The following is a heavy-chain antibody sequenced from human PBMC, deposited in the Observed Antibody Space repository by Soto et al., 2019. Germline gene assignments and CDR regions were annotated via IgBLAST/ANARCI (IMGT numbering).Heavy chain of an antibody. Sequence: QVQLVESGGGVVQPGRSLRLSCAASGFTFSSYGMHWVRQAPGKGLAWVAVIWYDGSNKYYADSVKGRFTISRDNSKNTLYLQMNSLRAEDTAVYYCARDRLRIAVAGTGYYYYGMDVWAQGTTVSVSS. V-gene: IGHV3-33*01. CDR1: GFTFSSYG. CDR2: IWYDGSNK. CDR3: ARDRLRIAVAGTGYYYYGMDV. D-gene: IGHD6-19*01. J-gene: IGHJ6*02.